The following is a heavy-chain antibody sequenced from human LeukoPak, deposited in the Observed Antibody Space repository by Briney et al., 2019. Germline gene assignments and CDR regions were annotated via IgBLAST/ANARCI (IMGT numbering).Heavy chain of an antibody. J-gene: IGHJ5*02. CDR1: GYTFTSYA. V-gene: IGHV7-4-1*02. CDR2: INTNTGNP. CDR3: ERGNDQLTSIAERNWFHP. D-gene: IGHD6-6*01. Sequence: ASVKVSCKASGYTFTSYAMNWVRQAPGQGLEWMGWINTNTGNPTYAQGFTGRFVFSLDTSVSTAYPQISSLKAEDTAVYYCERGNDQLTSIAERNWFHPWGQGTLVTVSS.